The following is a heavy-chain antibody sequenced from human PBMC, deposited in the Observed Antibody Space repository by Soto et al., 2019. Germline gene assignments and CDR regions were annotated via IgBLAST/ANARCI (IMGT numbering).Heavy chain of an antibody. CDR3: ARFVRHQLPTIDF. Sequence: ASVKVSCKASGYTFTSYDINWVRQATGQGLEWMGWMNPESRNTGYAQKFQGRVTMTRDTSISTAYMELTSLRSEDTAVYYCARFVRHQLPTIDFWGQGTLVTVS. D-gene: IGHD2-2*01. CDR1: GYTFTSYD. CDR2: MNPESRNT. J-gene: IGHJ4*02. V-gene: IGHV1-8*01.